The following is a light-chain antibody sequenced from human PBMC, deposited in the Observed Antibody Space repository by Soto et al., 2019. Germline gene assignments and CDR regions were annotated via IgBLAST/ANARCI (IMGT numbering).Light chain of an antibody. V-gene: IGKV1-5*01. CDR1: QSISSW. CDR2: DAS. J-gene: IGKJ5*01. Sequence: DIQMTQSPSTLSASVGDRVTITCRASQSISSWLAWYQQKPGKAPKLLIYDASSLESGVPSRFSGSGSGTDFTLTINGLQPEDFASYYCQQSYSLSPITFGQGTRLEI. CDR3: QQSYSLSPIT.